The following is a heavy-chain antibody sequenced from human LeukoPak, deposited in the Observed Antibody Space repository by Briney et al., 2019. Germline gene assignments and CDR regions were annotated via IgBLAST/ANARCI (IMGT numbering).Heavy chain of an antibody. V-gene: IGHV5-51*01. CDR1: GYTSPNYW. CDR3: ARGHDYVWGSYRYFDAFDI. J-gene: IGHJ3*02. D-gene: IGHD3-16*02. CDR2: IYPDDSDT. Sequence: GESLKISCKGSGYTSPNYWIAWVRQMPGKGLEWMGIIYPDDSDTRYSPSFQGQVTISADKSISTAYLQWSSLKASDTAMYYCARGHDYVWGSYRYFDAFDIWGQGTMVTVSS.